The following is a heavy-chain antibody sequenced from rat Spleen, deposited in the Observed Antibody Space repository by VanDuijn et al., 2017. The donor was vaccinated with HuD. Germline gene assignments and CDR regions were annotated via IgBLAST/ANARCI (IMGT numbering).Heavy chain of an antibody. CDR2: ISYEGSST. Sequence: EVQLVESDGGLVQPGRSLKLSCAASGFTFSDYYMAWVRQAPTKGLEWVATISYEGSSTYYRDSVKGRFTISRDNAKNTLYLQVDSLRSEDTTTYYCARQATTVPSYFDYWGQGVMVTVSS. J-gene: IGHJ2*01. D-gene: IGHD1-1*01. V-gene: IGHV5-29*01. CDR1: GFTFSDYY. CDR3: ARQATTVPSYFDY.